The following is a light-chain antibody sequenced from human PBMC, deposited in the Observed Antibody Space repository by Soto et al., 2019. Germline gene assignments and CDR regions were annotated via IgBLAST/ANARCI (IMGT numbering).Light chain of an antibody. J-gene: IGKJ5*01. CDR1: QSLVYIDGNTY. Sequence: DVVLTQSPLSLPVTLGRPSAISCSSSQSLVYIDGNTYLTWFQLRPGRSPRRLIYKVSNRDSGVPARFSGSGSGTDFALKISRVEAEDVGLYYCMQGSHWPPITFGQGTRLEIK. CDR3: MQGSHWPPIT. V-gene: IGKV2-30*01. CDR2: KVS.